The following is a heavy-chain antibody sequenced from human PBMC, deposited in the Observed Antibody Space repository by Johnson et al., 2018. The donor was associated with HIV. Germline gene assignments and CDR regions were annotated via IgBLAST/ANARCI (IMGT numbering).Heavy chain of an antibody. D-gene: IGHD3-22*01. CDR3: ARDRPIAPFDI. J-gene: IGHJ3*02. CDR1: GFTFSSYA. Sequence: QEQLVESGGGVVQPGRSLRLSCAASGFTFSSYAMHWVRQAPGKGLEWVAVISYDGRNKYYADSVKGRFTISRDNSTNTLYLQMNSLRAEDTAVYYCARDRPIAPFDIWGQGTMVTVSS. V-gene: IGHV3-30-3*01. CDR2: ISYDGRNK.